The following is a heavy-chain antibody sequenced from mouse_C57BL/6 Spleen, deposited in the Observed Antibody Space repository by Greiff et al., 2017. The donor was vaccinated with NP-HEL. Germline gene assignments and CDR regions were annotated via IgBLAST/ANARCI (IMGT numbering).Heavy chain of an antibody. CDR1: GYAFSSSW. J-gene: IGHJ2*01. CDR2: IYPGDGDT. D-gene: IGHD3-3*01. CDR3: ARGGWDRGYFDY. Sequence: VQLQQSGPELVKPGASVKISCKASGYAFSSSWMNWVKQRPGKGLEWIGRIYPGDGDTNYNGKFKGKATLTADKSSSTACMQLSSLTSEDSAVYCCARGGWDRGYFDYWGQGTTLTVSS. V-gene: IGHV1-82*01.